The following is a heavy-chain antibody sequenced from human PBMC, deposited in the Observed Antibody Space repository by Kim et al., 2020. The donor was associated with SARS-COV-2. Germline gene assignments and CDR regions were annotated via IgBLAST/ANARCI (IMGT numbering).Heavy chain of an antibody. J-gene: IGHJ6*03. D-gene: IGHD4-17*01. Sequence: GGSLRLSCAASGFTFSSYGMHWVRQAPGKGLEWVAVISYDGSNKYYADSVKGRFTISRDNSKNTLYLQMNSLRAEDTAVYYCAKDLNRYGDYYYYYMDVWGKGTTVTVSS. V-gene: IGHV3-30*18. CDR1: GFTFSSYG. CDR2: ISYDGSNK. CDR3: AKDLNRYGDYYYYYMDV.